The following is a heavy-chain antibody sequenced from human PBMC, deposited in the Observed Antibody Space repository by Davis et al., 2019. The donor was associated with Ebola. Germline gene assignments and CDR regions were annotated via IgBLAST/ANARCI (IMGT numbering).Heavy chain of an antibody. CDR1: GFPFSSHK. Sequence: GESLKIPCAASGFPFSSHKMTWVRQAPGKGLEFVSAITDIGDATSYAISVKGRFTISRDNSKNALFLQMNSLGAEDTALYYCAKWHSDWETFDIWGQGTVVTVS. CDR3: AKWHSDWETFDI. J-gene: IGHJ3*02. D-gene: IGHD6-19*01. CDR2: ITDIGDAT. V-gene: IGHV3-23*01.